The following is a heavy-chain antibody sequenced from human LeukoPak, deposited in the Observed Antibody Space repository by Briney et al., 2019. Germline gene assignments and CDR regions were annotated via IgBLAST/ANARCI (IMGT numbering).Heavy chain of an antibody. J-gene: IGHJ4*02. CDR3: TRAPYGGNSLATY. CDR2: IRSKAYGATT. CDR1: GFTFGDYA. V-gene: IGHV3-49*04. D-gene: IGHD4-23*01. Sequence: GGSLRLSCTASGFTFGDYAMSWVRQAPGKGLEWVGFIRSKAYGATTEYAASVKGRFTISRDDSKSIAYLQMNSLKTEDTAVYYCTRAPYGGNSLATYWGQGTLVAVSS.